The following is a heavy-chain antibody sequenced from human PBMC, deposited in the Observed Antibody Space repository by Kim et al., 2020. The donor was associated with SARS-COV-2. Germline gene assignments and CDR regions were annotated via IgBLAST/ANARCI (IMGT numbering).Heavy chain of an antibody. CDR1: GGSITSINR. V-gene: IGHV4-4*02. J-gene: IGHJ6*02. CDR3: ARAFSVAVAGTYSYVMDV. D-gene: IGHD6-19*01. CDR2: IFHNGDT. Sequence: SETLSLTCAVSGGSITSINRWNWVRQPPGKGLEWIGEIFHNGDTNFNPSLKSRVTMSVDKSNNEFSLSLDSVTAADTAVYFCARAFSVAVAGTYSYVMDVWGPGTTVTVSS.